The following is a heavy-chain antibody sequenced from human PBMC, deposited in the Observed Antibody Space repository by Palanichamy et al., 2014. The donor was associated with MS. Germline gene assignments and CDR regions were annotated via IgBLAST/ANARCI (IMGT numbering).Heavy chain of an antibody. CDR2: IYYSGST. Sequence: QVQLQESGPGLVKPSETLSLTCTVSGGSISSYYWSWIRQPPGKGLEWIGYIYYSGSTNYNPSLKSRVTIPVDTSKNQFSLKLSSVTAADTAVYYCARVTYDSSGYPNWFDPWGQGTLVTVSS. D-gene: IGHD3-22*01. CDR1: GGSISSYY. J-gene: IGHJ5*02. V-gene: IGHV4-59*01. CDR3: ARVTYDSSGYPNWFDP.